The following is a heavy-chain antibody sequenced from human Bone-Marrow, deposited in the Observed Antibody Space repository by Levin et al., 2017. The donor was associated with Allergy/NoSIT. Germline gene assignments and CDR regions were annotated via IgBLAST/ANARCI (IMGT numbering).Heavy chain of an antibody. Sequence: GESLKISCAASGFTFSDAWMNWVRQAPGKGLEWVGRIKKNTDGGPTDYGAPVKGRFAISRDDSKNTLYLQMNSLKSGDTGVYYCTTDVGGPLGCWGQGTLVTVSS. CDR1: GFTFSDAW. J-gene: IGHJ4*02. D-gene: IGHD1-26*01. CDR3: TTDVGGPLGC. CDR2: IKKNTDGGPT. V-gene: IGHV3-15*07.